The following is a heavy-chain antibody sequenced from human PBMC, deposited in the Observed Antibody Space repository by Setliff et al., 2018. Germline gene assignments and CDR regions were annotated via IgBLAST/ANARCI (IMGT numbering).Heavy chain of an antibody. CDR2: IYYSGST. V-gene: IGHV4-30-4*08. Sequence: PSETLSLTCTVSGGSISSGDYYWSWIRQPPGKGLEWIGYIYYSGSTYYNPSLKSRVTISVDTSKNQFSLKLSSVTAADTAVYYCARCAIGERNAFDVWGQGTMVTVSS. CDR1: GGSISSGDYY. D-gene: IGHD1-1*01. J-gene: IGHJ3*01. CDR3: ARCAIGERNAFDV.